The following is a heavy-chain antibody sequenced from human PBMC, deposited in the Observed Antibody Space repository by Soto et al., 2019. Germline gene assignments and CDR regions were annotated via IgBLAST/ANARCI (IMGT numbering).Heavy chain of an antibody. CDR3: ARAPTPVVVAAKYYYGMDV. J-gene: IGHJ6*02. CDR2: INHSGST. Sequence: PSETLSLTCAVYGGSFSGYYWSWIRQPPGKGLEWIGEINHSGSTNYNPSLKSRVTISVDTSKNQFSLKLSSVTAADTAVYYCARAPTPVVVAAKYYYGMDVWGQGTTVTVS. CDR1: GGSFSGYY. V-gene: IGHV4-34*01. D-gene: IGHD2-15*01.